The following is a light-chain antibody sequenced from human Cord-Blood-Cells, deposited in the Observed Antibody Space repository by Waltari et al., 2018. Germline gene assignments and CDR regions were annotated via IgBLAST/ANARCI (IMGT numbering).Light chain of an antibody. CDR3: LLYYGGAWV. Sequence: QTVVTQEPSLTVSPGGTVTLTCASSTGAVTSGYYPNWFKQKPGQAPRGLIYSTSKNHAWRPARVSGSLLGGKAALTLSGVQPGDDAEYYCLLYYGGAWVFGGGTKLTVL. CDR2: STS. V-gene: IGLV7-43*01. CDR1: TGAVTSGYY. J-gene: IGLJ3*02.